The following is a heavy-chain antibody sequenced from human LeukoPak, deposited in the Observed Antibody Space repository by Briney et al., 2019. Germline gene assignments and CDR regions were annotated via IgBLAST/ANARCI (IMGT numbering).Heavy chain of an antibody. D-gene: IGHD1-26*01. V-gene: IGHV3-48*03. CDR1: GFTFSSYE. CDR2: ISSSGSTI. J-gene: IGHJ4*02. Sequence: GGSLRLSCAASGFTFSSYEMNWVRQAPGKGLEWVSYISSSGSTIYYADSVKGRFTISRDNAKNSLYLQMNSLRAEDTAVYYCASRVQIVGAPFDYWGQGTLVTVSS. CDR3: ASRVQIVGAPFDY.